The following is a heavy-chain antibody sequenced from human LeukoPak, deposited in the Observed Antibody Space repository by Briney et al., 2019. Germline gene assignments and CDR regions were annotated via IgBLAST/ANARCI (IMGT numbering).Heavy chain of an antibody. Sequence: PGGSLRLSCAASGFTFSSYWMHWVRHAPGKGLVWVSRINSDGSSTSYADSVKGRFTISRDNAKNTLYLQMNSLRAEDTAVYYCARGEYNWNYYYYYYMDVWGKGTTVTLSS. CDR3: ARGEYNWNYYYYYYMDV. CDR2: INSDGSST. CDR1: GFTFSSYW. D-gene: IGHD1-1*01. V-gene: IGHV3-74*01. J-gene: IGHJ6*03.